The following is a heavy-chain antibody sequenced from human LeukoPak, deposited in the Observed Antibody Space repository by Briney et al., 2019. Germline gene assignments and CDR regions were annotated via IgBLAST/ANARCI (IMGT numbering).Heavy chain of an antibody. J-gene: IGHJ5*02. V-gene: IGHV4-34*01. CDR3: ARRITMVRGIASAKDWFDP. Sequence: SETLSLTCAVYGGSFSGYYWSWIRRPPGKGLEWIGEINHSGSTNYNPSLKSRVTISVDTSKNQFSLKLSSVTAADTAVYYCARRITMVRGIASAKDWFDPWGQGTLVTVSS. D-gene: IGHD3-10*01. CDR2: INHSGST. CDR1: GGSFSGYY.